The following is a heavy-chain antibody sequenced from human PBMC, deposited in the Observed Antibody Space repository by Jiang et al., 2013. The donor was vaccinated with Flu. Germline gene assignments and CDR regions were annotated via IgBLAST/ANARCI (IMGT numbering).Heavy chain of an antibody. CDR2: IKPDGSEK. CDR3: ARDTGITVAGARFDY. D-gene: IGHD6-19*01. Sequence: GGLVQPGGSLRLSCAASGFTLSSYWMSWVRQAPGKGLEWVAIIKPDGSEKYYVDSVKGRFTMSRDNARNSLYLQMNSLRADDTAVYYCARDTGITVAGARFDYWGQGTLVTVSS. CDR1: GFTLSSYW. J-gene: IGHJ4*02. V-gene: IGHV3-7*03.